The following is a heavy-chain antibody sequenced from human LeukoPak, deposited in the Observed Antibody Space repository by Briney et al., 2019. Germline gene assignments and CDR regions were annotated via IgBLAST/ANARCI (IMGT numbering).Heavy chain of an antibody. J-gene: IGHJ3*02. CDR3: ARERGTMTDHDAFDI. V-gene: IGHV4-61*01. Sequence: NPSETLSPTCTVSGGSVSSGSYYWSWIRQPPGKGLEWIGYIYYSGSTNYNPSLKSRVTISVDTSKNQFSLKLSSVTAADTAVYYCARERGTMTDHDAFDIWGQGAMVTVSS. CDR1: GGSVSSGSYY. D-gene: IGHD3-22*01. CDR2: IYYSGST.